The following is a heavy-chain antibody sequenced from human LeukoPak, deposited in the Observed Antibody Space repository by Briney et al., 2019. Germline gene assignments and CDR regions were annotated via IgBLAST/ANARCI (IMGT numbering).Heavy chain of an antibody. J-gene: IGHJ6*02. Sequence: PGGSLRLSCEASGLSFSTSYMHWVRQAPGKGLVWVSIINTDGSTTRYADFVEGRFTISRDNARNILYLEMNSLRVEDTAAYFCARDISRTMDVWGQGTTVTV. CDR2: INTDGSTT. V-gene: IGHV3-74*01. CDR1: GLSFSTSY. CDR3: ARDISRTMDV.